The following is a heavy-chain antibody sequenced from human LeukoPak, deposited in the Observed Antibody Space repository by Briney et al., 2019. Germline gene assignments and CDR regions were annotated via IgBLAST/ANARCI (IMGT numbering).Heavy chain of an antibody. CDR3: ARGVVYPAWSGPHWSDY. CDR1: GSTFSSYR. Sequence: GGSLRLSCAASGSTFSSYRMSWVRQAPGKGPEWVAHIKQDASQEYHVDSVKGRFTISRDNAKNSLYLQMNSLRAEDTAVYYCARGVVYPAWSGPHWSDYWGQGALVTVSS. V-gene: IGHV3-7*01. J-gene: IGHJ4*02. D-gene: IGHD3-3*01. CDR2: IKQDASQE.